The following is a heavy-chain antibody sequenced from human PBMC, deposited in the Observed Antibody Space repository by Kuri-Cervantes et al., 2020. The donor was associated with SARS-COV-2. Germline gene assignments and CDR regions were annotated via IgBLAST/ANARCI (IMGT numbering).Heavy chain of an antibody. CDR2: IYYSGST. D-gene: IGHD2-8*01. V-gene: IGHV4-39*02. CDR1: GGSISSSSYY. Sequence: SETLSLTCTVSGGSISSSSYYWGWIRQPPGKGLEWIGSIYYSGSTYYNPSLKSRVTMSVDTSKNQFSLKLSSVTAADTAVYYCAREGLMGTMDYWGQGTLVTVSS. CDR3: AREGLMGTMDY. J-gene: IGHJ4*02.